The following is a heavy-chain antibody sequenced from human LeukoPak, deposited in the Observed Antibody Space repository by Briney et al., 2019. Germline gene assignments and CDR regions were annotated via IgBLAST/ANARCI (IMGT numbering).Heavy chain of an antibody. CDR3: ARSPRDGYSPDFDY. CDR1: GYTFTGYY. V-gene: IGHV1-2*02. D-gene: IGHD5-24*01. CDR2: INPNSGGT. J-gene: IGHJ4*02. Sequence: GASVKVSCKASGYTFTGYYVHWVRQAPGQGLEWMGWINPNSGGTNYAQKFQGRVTMTRDTSISTAYMELSRLRSDDTAVYYCARSPRDGYSPDFDYWGQGTLVTVSS.